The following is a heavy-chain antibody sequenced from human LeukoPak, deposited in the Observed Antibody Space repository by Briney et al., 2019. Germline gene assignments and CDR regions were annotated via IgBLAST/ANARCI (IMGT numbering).Heavy chain of an antibody. V-gene: IGHV1-8*01. Sequence: ASVKVSCKASGYTFTSYDINWVRQATGRGLEWMGWMNPNSGNTGYAQKFQGRVTMTRNTSISTAYMELSSLRSEDTAVYYCARLNYDFWSGYQNFDYWGQGTLVTVSS. CDR3: ARLNYDFWSGYQNFDY. J-gene: IGHJ4*02. CDR1: GYTFTSYD. CDR2: MNPNSGNT. D-gene: IGHD3-3*01.